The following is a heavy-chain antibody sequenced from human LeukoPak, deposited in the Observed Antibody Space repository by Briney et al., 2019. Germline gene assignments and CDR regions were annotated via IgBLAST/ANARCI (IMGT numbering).Heavy chain of an antibody. V-gene: IGHV3-48*03. CDR2: ISSSGSTI. J-gene: IGHJ4*02. CDR1: GFPFSSYE. Sequence: GGSLRLSCAASGFPFSSYEMHWVRQAPGKGLEWLSYISSSGSTIYYADSVKGRFTISRDNAKNSLYLQMNSLSAEDTAVYYCARATHYDYWGQGTLVTVSS. D-gene: IGHD3-10*01. CDR3: ARATHYDY.